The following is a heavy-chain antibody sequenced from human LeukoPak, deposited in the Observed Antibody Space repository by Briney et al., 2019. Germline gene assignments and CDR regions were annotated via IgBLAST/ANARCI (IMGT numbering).Heavy chain of an antibody. V-gene: IGHV3-23*01. Sequence: PGGSLRLSCAASGFTFSSYAMSWVRQAPGKGLEWVSAISGSGGSTYYADSVKGRFTISRDNSKNTLYLQMNSLRAEDTAVYYCAKDFSSGWYGAYYYYYYYMDVWGKGTTVTVSS. CDR1: GFTFSSYA. CDR2: ISGSGGST. J-gene: IGHJ6*03. CDR3: AKDFSSGWYGAYYYYYYYMDV. D-gene: IGHD6-19*01.